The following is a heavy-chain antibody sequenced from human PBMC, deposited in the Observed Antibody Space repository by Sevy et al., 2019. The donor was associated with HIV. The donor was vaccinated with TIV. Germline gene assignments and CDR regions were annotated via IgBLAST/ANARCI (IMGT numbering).Heavy chain of an antibody. CDR2: VSSDESNK. Sequence: GGYLRLSCAASGFTFINYGMYWVRQAPGKGLEWVAFVSSDESNKYYIESVKGRFTISRDNSKNTLYLQMNSLRPEDRAVYYCARDAQRLPLGELSRIPSARGGMDVWGLGTAVTVSS. CDR3: ARDAQRLPLGELSRIPSARGGMDV. V-gene: IGHV3-33*07. J-gene: IGHJ6*02. CDR1: GFTFINYG. D-gene: IGHD3-16*02.